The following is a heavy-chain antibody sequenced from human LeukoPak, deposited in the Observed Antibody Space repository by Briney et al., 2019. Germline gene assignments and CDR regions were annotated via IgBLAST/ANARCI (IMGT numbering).Heavy chain of an antibody. CDR1: GGTFSSCA. CDR3: ARIRGDGYNYGMVYFDY. V-gene: IGHV1-69*13. J-gene: IGHJ4*02. CDR2: IIPIFGTA. D-gene: IGHD5-24*01. Sequence: SVKVPSKASGGTFSSCAISWVRQAPGQGLEWMGGIIPIFGTANYAQKFQGRVTITADESTSTAYMELSSLRSEDTAVYYCARIRGDGYNYGMVYFDYWGQGTLVTVSS.